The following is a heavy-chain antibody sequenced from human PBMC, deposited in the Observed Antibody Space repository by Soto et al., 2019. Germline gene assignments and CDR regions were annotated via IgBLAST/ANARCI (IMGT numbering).Heavy chain of an antibody. CDR2: IHSSGSI. Sequence: PSDTLSLTCTVSGVSISSDDYYWSWIRQAPGRCLEWIGYIHSSGSIYYNPSLKSRATMSIDTARNQFSLKVSSVTVADTAVYYCARDLDGLHDDNSGPYPRPGWGQGTLVTVSS. J-gene: IGHJ1*01. CDR1: GVSISSDDYY. D-gene: IGHD3-22*01. V-gene: IGHV4-30-4*02. CDR3: ARDLDGLHDDNSGPYPRPG.